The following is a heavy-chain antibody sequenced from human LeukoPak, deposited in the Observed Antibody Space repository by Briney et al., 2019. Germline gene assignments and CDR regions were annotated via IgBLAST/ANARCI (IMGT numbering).Heavy chain of an antibody. CDR2: IYYTGST. CDR3: ARTTTVRGTYYMDV. J-gene: IGHJ6*03. Sequence: SETLSLTCTVSGGSISSYYWSWIRQPPGEGLEWIGYIYYTGSTNYNPSLKSRVTISVDTSKNRFSLKLRSVTAADTAVYYCARTTTVRGTYYMDVWGKGTTVTVSS. V-gene: IGHV4-59*01. D-gene: IGHD3-10*01. CDR1: GGSISSYY.